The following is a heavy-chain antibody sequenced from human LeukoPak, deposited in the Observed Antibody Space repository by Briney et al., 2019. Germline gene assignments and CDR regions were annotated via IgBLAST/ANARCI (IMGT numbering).Heavy chain of an antibody. CDR3: ARLGEGHLIGDSGSYYVSPGPPDY. CDR2: IYYSGST. Sequence: SETLSPTCTVSGGSISSYYWSWIRQPPGKGLEWIGYIYYSGSTNYNPSLKSRVTISVDTSKNQFSLKPSSVTAADTAVYYCARLGEGHLIGDSGSYYVSPGPPDYWGQGTLVTVSS. J-gene: IGHJ4*02. V-gene: IGHV4-59*08. CDR1: GGSISSYY. D-gene: IGHD1-26*01.